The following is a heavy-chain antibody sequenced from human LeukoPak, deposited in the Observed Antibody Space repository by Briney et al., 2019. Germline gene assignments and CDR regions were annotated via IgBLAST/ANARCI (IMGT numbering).Heavy chain of an antibody. V-gene: IGHV1-3*01. D-gene: IGHD4-23*01. Sequence: ASVKVSCKASGYTFTSYAMHWVRQAPGQRPEWMGWINAGNGNTKYSQKFQGRVTITRDTSASTAYMELSSLRSEDTAVYYCARFGGNSGWFDPWGQGTLVTVSS. J-gene: IGHJ5*02. CDR2: INAGNGNT. CDR1: GYTFTSYA. CDR3: ARFGGNSGWFDP.